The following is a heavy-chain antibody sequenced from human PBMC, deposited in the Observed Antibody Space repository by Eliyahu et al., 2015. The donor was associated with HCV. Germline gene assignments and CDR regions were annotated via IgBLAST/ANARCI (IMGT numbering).Heavy chain of an antibody. Sequence: EVQLLESGGGLVQPGGSLRLSCXASGFTFXXYAMSWVRQAPGKGLEWVSAISGSGGSTYYADSVKGRFTISRDNSKNTLYLQMNSLRAEDTAVYYCAKQKAWELLPVWFDPWGQGTLVTVSS. CDR2: ISGSGGST. V-gene: IGHV3-23*01. CDR1: GFTFXXYA. D-gene: IGHD1-26*01. CDR3: AKQKAWELLPVWFDP. J-gene: IGHJ5*02.